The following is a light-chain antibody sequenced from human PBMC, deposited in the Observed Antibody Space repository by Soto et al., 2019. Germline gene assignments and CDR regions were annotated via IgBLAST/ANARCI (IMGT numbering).Light chain of an antibody. J-gene: IGKJ3*01. CDR2: KAS. V-gene: IGKV1-5*03. CDR3: QQYSSYSAFT. Sequence: DIQMTQSPSTLSASVGDRVIITCRTSQSVSSWLAWYQQKPGKAPNLLIYKASTLQSGVPSRFSGSGSGTEFTLTIASLQSDDFATYYCQQYSSYSAFTFGPGTKVDVK. CDR1: QSVSSW.